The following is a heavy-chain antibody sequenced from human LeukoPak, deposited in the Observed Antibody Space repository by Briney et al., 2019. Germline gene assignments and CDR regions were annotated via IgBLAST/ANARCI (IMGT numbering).Heavy chain of an antibody. D-gene: IGHD6-19*01. J-gene: IGHJ5*02. CDR2: INPNSGGT. Sequence: ATVKVSCKASGYTFTGYYMHWVRQAPGQGLEWMGWINPNSGGTNYAQKFQGRVTMTRDTSISTAYMELSRLRSDDTAVYYCARDQWSIAVAGTDGFDPWGQGTLVTVSS. CDR3: ARDQWSIAVAGTDGFDP. CDR1: GYTFTGYY. V-gene: IGHV1-2*02.